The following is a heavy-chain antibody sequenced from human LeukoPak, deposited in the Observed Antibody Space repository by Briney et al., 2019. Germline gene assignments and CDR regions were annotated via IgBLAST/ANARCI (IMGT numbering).Heavy chain of an antibody. D-gene: IGHD6-19*01. CDR3: ARGHSGWYDY. Sequence: GGSLRLSCAASGFTFSTYAMSWVRQAPGKGLEWVSAISGSGGSTYYADSVKGRFTISRDNSKNTLYLQMNSLRAEDTAVYYCARGHSGWYDYWGQGTLVTVSS. CDR2: ISGSGGST. J-gene: IGHJ4*02. CDR1: GFTFSTYA. V-gene: IGHV3-23*01.